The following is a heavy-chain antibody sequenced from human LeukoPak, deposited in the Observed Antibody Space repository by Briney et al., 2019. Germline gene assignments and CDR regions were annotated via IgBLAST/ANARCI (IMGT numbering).Heavy chain of an antibody. V-gene: IGHV4-59*01. J-gene: IGHJ5*02. Sequence: SETLSLTCTVSGGSISSYYRSWIRQPPGKGLEWIGYIYYSGSTNYNPSLRSRVTISVDTSKNQFSLKLSSVTAADTAVYFCSSGRRHTIFSYWFDPWGQGTLVTVSS. D-gene: IGHD3-9*01. CDR1: GGSISSYY. CDR2: IYYSGST. CDR3: SSGRRHTIFSYWFDP.